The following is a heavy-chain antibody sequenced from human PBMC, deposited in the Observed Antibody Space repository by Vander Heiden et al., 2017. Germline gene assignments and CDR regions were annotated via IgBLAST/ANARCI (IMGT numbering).Heavy chain of an antibody. Sequence: EGQLVESGGGLVQPGGSLNFSCAASGFPFRGATMHWVRQASGKGLEWVGRIRRKANNYATAYAASVKGRFTISRDDSKNTAYLQMNSLKTEDTAVYYCTSHYDFWSGYFKHWGQGTLVTVSS. CDR3: TSHYDFWSGYFKH. V-gene: IGHV3-73*02. J-gene: IGHJ4*02. CDR1: GFPFRGAT. CDR2: IRRKANNYAT. D-gene: IGHD3-3*01.